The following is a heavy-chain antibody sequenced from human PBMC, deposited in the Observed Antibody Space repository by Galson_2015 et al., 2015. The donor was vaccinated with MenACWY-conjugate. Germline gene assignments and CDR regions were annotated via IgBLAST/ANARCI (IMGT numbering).Heavy chain of an antibody. CDR1: GFTFSSYW. J-gene: IGHJ4*02. Sequence: SLRLSCAASGFTFSSYWMHWVRQAPGKGLVWVSRVSSEGSSTSYADSVKGRFTISRDNAKNTLNLQMNSLRAEDTAVYYCSRVLYNWNDVLDFWGQGTLVTVSS. CDR2: VSSEGSST. D-gene: IGHD1-1*01. V-gene: IGHV3-74*01. CDR3: SRVLYNWNDVLDF.